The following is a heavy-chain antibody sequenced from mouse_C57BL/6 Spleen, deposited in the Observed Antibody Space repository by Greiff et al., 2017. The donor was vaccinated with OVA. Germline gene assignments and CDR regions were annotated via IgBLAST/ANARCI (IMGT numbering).Heavy chain of an antibody. CDR3: ARSNYSNYDFDY. V-gene: IGHV1-18*01. J-gene: IGHJ2*01. CDR1: GYTFTDYN. CDR2: INPNNGGT. Sequence: VQLQQSGPELVKPGASVKIPCKASGYTFTDYNMDWVKQSHGKSLELIGDINPNNGGTIYNQKFKGKATLTVDKSSSTAYMELRSLTSEDTAVYYCARSNYSNYDFDYWGQGTTLTVSS. D-gene: IGHD2-5*01.